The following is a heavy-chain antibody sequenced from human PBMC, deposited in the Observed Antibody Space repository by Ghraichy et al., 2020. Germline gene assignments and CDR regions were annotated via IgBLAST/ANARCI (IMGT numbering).Heavy chain of an antibody. Sequence: SQTLSLTCTVSGGSISSSSYYWGWIRQPPGKGLEWIGSIYYSGSTYYNPSLKSRVTISVDTSKNQFSLKLSSVTAADTAVYYCASCRTARNAFDYWGQGTLVTVSS. CDR1: GGSISSSSYY. J-gene: IGHJ4*02. CDR3: ASCRTARNAFDY. D-gene: IGHD6-6*01. V-gene: IGHV4-39*01. CDR2: IYYSGST.